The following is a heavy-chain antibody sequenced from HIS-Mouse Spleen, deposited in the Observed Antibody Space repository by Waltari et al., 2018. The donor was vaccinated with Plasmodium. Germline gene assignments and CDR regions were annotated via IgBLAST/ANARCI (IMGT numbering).Heavy chain of an antibody. D-gene: IGHD6-13*01. J-gene: IGHJ2*01. CDR2: IKQDGSEK. V-gene: IGHV3-7*01. CDR1: GFPFGSYW. CDR3: ASSWYWYFDL. Sequence: EVQLVESGGGLVQPGGSLRLSCAASGFPFGSYWMSWVRQAPGKGVEWVANIKQDGSEKYYVDSVKGRFTISRDNAKNSLYLQMNSLRAEDTAVYYCASSWYWYFDLWGRGTLVTVSS.